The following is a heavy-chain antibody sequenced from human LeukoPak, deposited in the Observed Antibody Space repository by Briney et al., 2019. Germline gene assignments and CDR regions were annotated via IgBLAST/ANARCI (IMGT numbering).Heavy chain of an antibody. D-gene: IGHD1-26*01. V-gene: IGHV3-9*01. CDR1: GFTLDDYA. CDR3: AKDMSSWNYFDY. CDR2: ISWNSGSI. J-gene: IGHJ4*02. Sequence: GRSLRLSCAASGFTLDDYAMHWVRHAPGEGLEWVSGISWNSGSIGYADSVKGRFTISRDNAKNSLYLQMNSLRAEDTALYYCAKDMSSWNYFDYWGQGTLVTVSS.